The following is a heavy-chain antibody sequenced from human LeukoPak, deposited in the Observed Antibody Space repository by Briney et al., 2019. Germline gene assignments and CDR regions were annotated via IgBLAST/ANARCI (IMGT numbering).Heavy chain of an antibody. CDR3: ASYGYSSSWYLGDFDY. CDR1: GYTFTSYA. CDR2: INAGNGNT. D-gene: IGHD6-13*01. J-gene: IGHJ4*02. V-gene: IGHV1-3*01. Sequence: ASVKVSCKASGYTFTSYAMHWVRQAPGQRLEWMGWINAGNGNTKYSQKFQGRVTITADESTSTAYMELSSLRSEDTAVYYCASYGYSSSWYLGDFDYWGQGTLVTVSS.